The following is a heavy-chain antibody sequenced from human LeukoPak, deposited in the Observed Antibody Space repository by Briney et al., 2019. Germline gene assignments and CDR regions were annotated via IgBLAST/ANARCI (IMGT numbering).Heavy chain of an antibody. CDR3: VKDLGRYRNNCFDY. D-gene: IGHD1-26*01. Sequence: GGSLRLSCAVSGLTFSTAWMSWVRQAPEKGLEWVSTISGSGGGTYYADSVKGRFTISRDDSKNTLYLQMNSLRAEDTAVYYCVKDLGRYRNNCFDYWGQGTLVNVSS. J-gene: IGHJ4*02. CDR1: GLTFSTAW. CDR2: ISGSGGGT. V-gene: IGHV3-23*01.